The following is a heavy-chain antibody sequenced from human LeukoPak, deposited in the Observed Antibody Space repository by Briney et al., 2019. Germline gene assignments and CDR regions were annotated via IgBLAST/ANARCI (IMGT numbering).Heavy chain of an antibody. CDR2: ISSSRSYI. V-gene: IGHV3-21*01. Sequence: GGSLRLSCAASGFTFSSYSMKWVRQAPGKGVEWVSSISSSRSYIYYADSVKGRFTISRDNAKNSLYLQMNSLRAEDTAVYYCARENDYGDYVANDYWGQGTLVTVSS. J-gene: IGHJ4*02. CDR1: GFTFSSYS. D-gene: IGHD4-17*01. CDR3: ARENDYGDYVANDY.